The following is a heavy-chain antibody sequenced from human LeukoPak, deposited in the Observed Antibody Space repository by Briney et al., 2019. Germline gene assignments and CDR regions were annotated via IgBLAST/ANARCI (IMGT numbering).Heavy chain of an antibody. CDR2: IIPILGIA. CDR1: GGTFSSYA. V-gene: IGHV1-69*04. Sequence: SVKVSCKASGGTFSSYAISWVRQAPGQGLEWMGRIIPILGIANYAQKFQGRVTITADKSTSTAYMELSSLRSEDTAVYYCAREGASTDLDYYDSSGYYYIGMDVWGQGTTVTVSS. CDR3: AREGASTDLDYYDSSGYYYIGMDV. D-gene: IGHD3-22*01. J-gene: IGHJ6*02.